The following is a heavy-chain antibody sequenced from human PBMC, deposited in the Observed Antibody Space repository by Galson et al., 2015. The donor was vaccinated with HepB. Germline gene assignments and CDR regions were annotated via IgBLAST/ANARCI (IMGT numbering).Heavy chain of an antibody. V-gene: IGHV1-24*01. J-gene: IGHJ4*02. D-gene: IGHD4-17*01. Sequence: SVKVSCKVSGHTPVELSIHWVRQSPGKGLEWMGGFNHEDGETLYAREFQGRLTVTEDTSTNTAFLDLISLRSDDTAVYFCATDLTTVTTTAFDCWGQGTLVIVSS. CDR1: GHTPVELS. CDR2: FNHEDGET. CDR3: ATDLTTVTTTAFDC.